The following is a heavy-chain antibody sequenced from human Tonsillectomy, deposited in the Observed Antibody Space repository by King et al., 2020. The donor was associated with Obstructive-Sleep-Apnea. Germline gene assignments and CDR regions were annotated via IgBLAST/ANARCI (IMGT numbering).Heavy chain of an antibody. V-gene: IGHV3-30*04. CDR1: GFTFSRYT. CDR2: ISYDGNNK. J-gene: IGHJ3*02. CDR3: ARIRTEWLRYVFDGFDI. Sequence: VQLVESGGGVVQPGRSLRLSCAASGFTFSRYTMHWVRQAPGRGLEWVAVISYDGNNKYYADSVKGRFTISRDNSKNTLYLQMNSLRPDDTSVYYCARIRTEWLRYVFDGFDIWGQGTMVTVSS. D-gene: IGHD5-12*01.